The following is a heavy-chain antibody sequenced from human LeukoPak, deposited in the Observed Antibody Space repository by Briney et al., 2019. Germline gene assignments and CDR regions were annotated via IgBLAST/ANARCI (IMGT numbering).Heavy chain of an antibody. D-gene: IGHD3-10*01. V-gene: IGHV1-24*01. Sequence: GASVKVSCKVSGYTLTELSIHWVRQAPGQGREWLGGVDHEDGETTYAQKFQGRVTMTEDSSTDIAYMELSSLRSEDTAVYYCATVLLRVRGSYYFDFWGQGTLVTVSS. CDR2: VDHEDGET. J-gene: IGHJ4*02. CDR1: GYTLTELS. CDR3: ATVLLRVRGSYYFDF.